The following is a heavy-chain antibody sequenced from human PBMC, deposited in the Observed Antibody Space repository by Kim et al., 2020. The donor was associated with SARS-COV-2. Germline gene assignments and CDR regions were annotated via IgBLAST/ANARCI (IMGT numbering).Heavy chain of an antibody. Sequence: ASVKVSCKASGYTFTSYAMNWVRQAPGQGLEWMGWINTNTGNPTYAQGFTGRFVFSLDTSVSTAYLQISSLKAEDTAVYYCAREGNYDYVWGSYFKGDYYYYYGMDVWGQGTTVTVSS. CDR2: INTNTGNP. J-gene: IGHJ6*02. CDR1: GYTFTSYA. V-gene: IGHV7-4-1*02. CDR3: AREGNYDYVWGSYFKGDYYYYYGMDV. D-gene: IGHD3-16*01.